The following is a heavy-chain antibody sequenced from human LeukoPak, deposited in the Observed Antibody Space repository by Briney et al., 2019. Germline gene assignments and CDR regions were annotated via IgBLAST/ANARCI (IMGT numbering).Heavy chain of an antibody. CDR3: ARVSLEGIVGATTSHFDY. CDR2: IDPSGGST. V-gene: IGHV1-46*01. J-gene: IGHJ4*02. D-gene: IGHD1-26*01. Sequence: ASVKVSCKASGYTFTSYYMHWVRQAPGQGLEWMGIIDPSGGSTSYAQKFQGRVTMTRDTSTSTVYMELSSLRSEDTAVYYCARVSLEGIVGATTSHFDYWGQGTLVTVSS. CDR1: GYTFTSYY.